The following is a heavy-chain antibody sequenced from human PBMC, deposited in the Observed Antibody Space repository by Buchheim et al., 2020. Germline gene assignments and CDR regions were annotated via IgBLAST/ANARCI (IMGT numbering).Heavy chain of an antibody. Sequence: QEQLQQWGAGLLKPSETLSLTCAVYVGSFSGYYWSWIRQPPGGGLEWIGEINDRGSTNYNPSLKSRVIMSVDTSKNQFSLKLSSVTAADTAVYYCARGFRVLGSGPILYGMDVWGQGTT. CDR3: ARGFRVLGSGPILYGMDV. V-gene: IGHV4-34*01. J-gene: IGHJ6*02. D-gene: IGHD3-22*01. CDR1: VGSFSGYY. CDR2: INDRGST.